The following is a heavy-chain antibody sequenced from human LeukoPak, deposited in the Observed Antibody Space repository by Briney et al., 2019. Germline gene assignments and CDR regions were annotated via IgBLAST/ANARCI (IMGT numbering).Heavy chain of an antibody. J-gene: IGHJ4*02. V-gene: IGHV4-4*07. Sequence: SETLCLTCTVSGGSIWNYYWSWSRQPAGKVLEWIGRIYTSGSTNYNPSLKSRVTMSVDTSKNQFSLKLSSVTAADTAVYYCARVSSSWPHYYFDYWGQGTRVTASS. CDR2: IYTSGST. D-gene: IGHD6-13*01. CDR3: ARVSSSWPHYYFDY. CDR1: GGSIWNYY.